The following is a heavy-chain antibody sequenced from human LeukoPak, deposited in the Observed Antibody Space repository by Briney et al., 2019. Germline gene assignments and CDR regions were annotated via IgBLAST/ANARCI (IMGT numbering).Heavy chain of an antibody. D-gene: IGHD6-13*01. CDR2: ISSSSSYI. CDR1: GFTFSSYS. V-gene: IGHV3-21*01. CDR3: AREYSSSWYGYNWFDP. J-gene: IGHJ5*02. Sequence: PGGSLRLSCAASGFTFSSYSMNWVRQAPGKGLEWVSSISSSSSYIYYADSVKGRFTISRDNAKNSLYLQMNSLRAEDTAVYYCAREYSSSWYGYNWFDPWGQGTLVTVSS.